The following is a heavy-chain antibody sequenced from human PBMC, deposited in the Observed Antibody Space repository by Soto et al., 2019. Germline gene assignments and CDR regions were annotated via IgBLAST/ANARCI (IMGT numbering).Heavy chain of an antibody. CDR2: IYYSGST. Sequence: QVQLQESGPGLVKHSQTLSLTCTVSGGSISSGGYYWSWIRQHPGKGLEWIGYIYYSGSTYYNPSLKSRVTVSVDTSKNQFSLKLSSVTAADTAVYYCARAFPSLLYPGGMDVWGQGTTVTVSS. V-gene: IGHV4-31*03. CDR1: GGSISSGGYY. D-gene: IGHD2-8*01. CDR3: ARAFPSLLYPGGMDV. J-gene: IGHJ6*02.